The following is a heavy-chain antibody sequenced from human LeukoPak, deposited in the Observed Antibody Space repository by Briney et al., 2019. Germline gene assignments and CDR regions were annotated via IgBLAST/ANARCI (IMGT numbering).Heavy chain of an antibody. Sequence: ASVKVSCKASGYTFTVYYMHWVRQAPGQGLEWMGWINPNSGGTNYAQKLQGRVTMTTDTSTSTAYMELRSLKSDDTAVYYCASLKNYYDSSGYLVTDAFDIWGQGTMVTVSS. CDR3: ASLKNYYDSSGYLVTDAFDI. D-gene: IGHD3-22*01. CDR1: GYTFTVYY. J-gene: IGHJ3*02. CDR2: INPNSGGT. V-gene: IGHV1-2*02.